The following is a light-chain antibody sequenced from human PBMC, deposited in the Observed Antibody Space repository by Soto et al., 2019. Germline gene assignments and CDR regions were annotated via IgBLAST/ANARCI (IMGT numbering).Light chain of an antibody. CDR1: QSVSSN. J-gene: IGKJ5*01. V-gene: IGKV3-20*01. Sequence: EIVMTQSPATLSVSPGERATLSWGASQSVSSNLAWYQQKPGQAPRLLIYGASSRATGIPDRSTGSGSGTDYTLTISSLETEDFAVYYCQQYGSSPITFGQGTRLE. CDR2: GAS. CDR3: QQYGSSPIT.